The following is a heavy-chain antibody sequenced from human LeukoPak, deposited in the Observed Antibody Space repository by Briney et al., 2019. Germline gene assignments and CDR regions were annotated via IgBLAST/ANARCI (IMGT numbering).Heavy chain of an antibody. V-gene: IGHV3-33*05. Sequence: QTGGSLRLSCAASGFTFSHYAVHWVRQAPGKGLDWVAAVSYDGKNKYYADSVKGRFTISRDNSKNTLYLQMNSLRAEDTAVYYCARGRNYYDSSGYYSVAFDIWGQGTMVTVSS. CDR2: VSYDGKNK. D-gene: IGHD3-22*01. CDR1: GFTFSHYA. J-gene: IGHJ3*02. CDR3: ARGRNYYDSSGYYSVAFDI.